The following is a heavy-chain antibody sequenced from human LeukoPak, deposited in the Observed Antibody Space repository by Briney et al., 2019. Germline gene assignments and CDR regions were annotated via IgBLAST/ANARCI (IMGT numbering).Heavy chain of an antibody. CDR3: ARDRAGDDSSGYYSSYYFDY. V-gene: IGHV1-46*01. Sequence: ASVKVSCKASGYTFTSYYMHWVRQAPGQGLECIGIIDPSGGSTSYAQKFQGRVTMTRDTSTSTVYMELSSLRSEDTAVYYCARDRAGDDSSGYYSSYYFDYWGQGTLVTVSS. CDR2: IDPSGGST. CDR1: GYTFTSYY. J-gene: IGHJ4*02. D-gene: IGHD3-22*01.